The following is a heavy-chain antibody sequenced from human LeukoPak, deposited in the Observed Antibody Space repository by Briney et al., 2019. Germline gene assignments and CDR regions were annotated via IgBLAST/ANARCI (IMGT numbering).Heavy chain of an antibody. Sequence: GGSLRLSCAASGFTFSSYGMHWVRQAPGKGLEWVAVISYDGSNKYYADSVKGRFTISRDNSKNTLYLQMNSLRAEDTAVYYCASPARGWKLYGMDVWGQGTTVTVS. CDR3: ASPARGWKLYGMDV. V-gene: IGHV3-30*03. CDR1: GFTFSSYG. J-gene: IGHJ6*02. D-gene: IGHD6-19*01. CDR2: ISYDGSNK.